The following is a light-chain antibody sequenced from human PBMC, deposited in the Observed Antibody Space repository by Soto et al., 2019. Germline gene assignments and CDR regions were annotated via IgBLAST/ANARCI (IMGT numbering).Light chain of an antibody. CDR3: YSYAGRNIWV. V-gene: IGLV2-8*01. CDR1: GGDIGAYNF. J-gene: IGLJ3*02. Sequence: QSALAQPPSASGSPGQSVTISCPGSGGDIGAYNFVSWYQQHPGKAPKLMIFGVTERPSGVPARFSGSKSGNTASLTVSGLQADDEAVYYCYSYAGRNIWVFGGGTQLTV. CDR2: GVT.